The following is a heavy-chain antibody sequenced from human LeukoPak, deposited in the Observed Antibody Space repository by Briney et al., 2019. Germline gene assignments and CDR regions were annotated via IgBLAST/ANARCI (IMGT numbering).Heavy chain of an antibody. D-gene: IGHD4-23*01. V-gene: IGHV1-2*02. CDR3: ARAGGTVVPIDY. Sequence: ASVKVSCKASGYTFTGYYMHWVRQAPGQGLQWMGWISPNSGGTNYAQKFQGRVTMTRDTSISTAYMELSRLRSDDTAVYYCARAGGTVVPIDYWGQGTLVTVSS. CDR2: ISPNSGGT. CDR1: GYTFTGYY. J-gene: IGHJ4*02.